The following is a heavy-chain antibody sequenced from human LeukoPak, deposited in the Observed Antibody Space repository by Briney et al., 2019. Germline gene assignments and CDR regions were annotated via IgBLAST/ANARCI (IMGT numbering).Heavy chain of an antibody. CDR3: AICSSTWSGDRPDS. V-gene: IGHV1-69*13. CDR2: ILPIFRMT. CDR1: GGTFNSYA. J-gene: IGHJ4*02. D-gene: IGHD2-2*01. Sequence: ASVKVSCKASGGTFNSYAISWVRQAPGQGLEWMGGILPIFRMTNYAEKFQGRVTITADESTTTAYLELNSLRSEDTAVYYCAICSSTWSGDRPDSWGQGSLVTVSS.